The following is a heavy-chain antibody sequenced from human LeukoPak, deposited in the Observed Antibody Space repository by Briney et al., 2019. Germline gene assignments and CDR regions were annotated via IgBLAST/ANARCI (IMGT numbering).Heavy chain of an antibody. V-gene: IGHV1-2*02. D-gene: IGHD6-19*01. CDR1: VSTFTFYY. CDR3: ARDRVGSGWPRPYYFEH. Sequence: ASGTVSVTPSVSTFTFYYLNWIGQAPGQGQGWLGWTSPNTGATITEHGFQGRVTLTRDTSINTAYMDLTTLTSDDTAVYYCARDRVGSGWPRPYYFEHWGQGALVTVSS. J-gene: IGHJ4*02. CDR2: TSPNTGAT.